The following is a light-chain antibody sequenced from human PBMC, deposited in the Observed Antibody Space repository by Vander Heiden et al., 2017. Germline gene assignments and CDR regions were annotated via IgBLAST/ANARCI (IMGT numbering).Light chain of an antibody. CDR3: VLYMGSGIWV. Sequence: QTVVTQETSFSVSPGGTITLSCGLRSGSVSTGYYASWYQQTPGQAPRTVIYNTNSRSSGVPDRFSGSIVGNKAALTITGAQADDESVYYCVLYMGSGIWVFGGGTKVTVL. V-gene: IGLV8-61*01. CDR1: SGSVSTGYY. CDR2: NTN. J-gene: IGLJ3*02.